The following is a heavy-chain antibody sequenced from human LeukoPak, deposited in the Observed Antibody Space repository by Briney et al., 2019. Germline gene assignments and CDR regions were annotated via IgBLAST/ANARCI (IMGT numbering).Heavy chain of an antibody. Sequence: GGSLRLSCAASEFSVGSNYMTWVRQAPGKGLEWVSLIYSGGSTYYADSVKGRFTISRDNSKNTLYLQMNSLRAEDTAVYYCARSRYDHYYMDVWGKGTTVTVSS. J-gene: IGHJ6*03. CDR3: ARSRYDHYYMDV. V-gene: IGHV3-66*01. CDR2: IYSGGST. CDR1: EFSVGSNY.